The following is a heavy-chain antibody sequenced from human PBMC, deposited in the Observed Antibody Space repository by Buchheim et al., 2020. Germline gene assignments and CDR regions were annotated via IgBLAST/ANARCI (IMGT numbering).Heavy chain of an antibody. V-gene: IGHV3-23*01. CDR3: ARGSGYYFDF. CDR1: AFTLSSSA. J-gene: IGHJ4*02. CDR2: VGRGGTP. Sequence: EVQLLESGGDLVQPGGSLRLSCAASAFTLSSSAMRWVRQAPGKGLEWISTVGRGGTPYYADSVKGRFTISRDNSKNTLYLQMNSLRAEDTAIYYYARGSGYYFDFWGPGTL.